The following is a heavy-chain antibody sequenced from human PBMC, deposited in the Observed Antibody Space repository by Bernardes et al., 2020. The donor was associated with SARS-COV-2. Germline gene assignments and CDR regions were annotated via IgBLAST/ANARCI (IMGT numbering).Heavy chain of an antibody. V-gene: IGHV3-23*01. Sequence: GGTLRVSCAASGFTISSYAMSWVSQAPGKGLEWVAAISGSGGSTYYADSVKGRFTISRDNSKNTLYLQMNSLRAEDTAVYYCAKAGSSSYYYYYYYMDVWGKGTTVTVSS. CDR2: ISGSGGST. CDR3: AKAGSSSYYYYYYYMDV. J-gene: IGHJ6*03. CDR1: GFTISSYA. D-gene: IGHD6-6*01.